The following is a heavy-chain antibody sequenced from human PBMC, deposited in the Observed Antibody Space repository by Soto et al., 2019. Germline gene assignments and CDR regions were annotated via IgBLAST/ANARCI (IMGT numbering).Heavy chain of an antibody. CDR2: INAVNGNT. V-gene: IGHV1-3*01. CDR1: GYSFTNFA. Sequence: QVQLVQSGAEVKKTGASVKVSCKASGYSFTNFALHWVRQAPGPRLEWVGRINAVNGNTKYSEKFQDRVTIMRDTSANTAYMELTSLRAEDTAVYYCATATTVATGRYFDLWGRGTLVTVSS. J-gene: IGHJ2*01. CDR3: ATATTVATGRYFDL. D-gene: IGHD4-17*01.